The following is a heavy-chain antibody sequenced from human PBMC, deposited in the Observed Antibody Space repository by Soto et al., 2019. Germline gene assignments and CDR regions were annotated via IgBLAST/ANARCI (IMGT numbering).Heavy chain of an antibody. CDR2: IYYSGST. D-gene: IGHD5-18*01. V-gene: IGHV4-31*03. J-gene: IGHJ5*02. CDR3: ARLSLGGYSYGENWFDP. CDR1: GGSISSGGYY. Sequence: SETLSLTCTVSGGSISSGGYYWSWIRQHPGKGLEWIGYIYYSGSTYYNPSLKSRVTISVDTSKNQFSLKLSSVTAADTAVYYCARLSLGGYSYGENWFDPWGQGTLVTVSS.